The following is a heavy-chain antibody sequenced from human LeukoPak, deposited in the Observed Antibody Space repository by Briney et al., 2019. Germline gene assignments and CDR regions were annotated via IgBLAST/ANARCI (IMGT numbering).Heavy chain of an antibody. CDR2: ISSSSSYI. V-gene: IGHV3-21*01. CDR1: GFTFSSYS. CDR3: ARSHTAMVTYDY. D-gene: IGHD5-18*01. J-gene: IGHJ4*02. Sequence: GGSLRLSCAASGFTFSSYSMNWVSQAPGKGLEWVSSISSSSSYIYYADSVKGRFTISRDNAKNSLYLQMNSLRAEDTAVYYCARSHTAMVTYDYWGQGTLVTVSS.